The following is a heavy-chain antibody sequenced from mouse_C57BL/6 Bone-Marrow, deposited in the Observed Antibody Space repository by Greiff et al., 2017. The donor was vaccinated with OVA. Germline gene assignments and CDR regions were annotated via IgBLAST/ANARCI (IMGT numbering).Heavy chain of an antibody. V-gene: IGHV1-64*01. CDR1: GYTFTSYW. CDR3: ARYGLGYYHY. CDR2: IHPNSGST. D-gene: IGHD1-1*01. J-gene: IGHJ3*01. Sequence: QVQLQQPGAELVKPGASVKLSCKASGYTFTSYWMHWVKQRPGQGLEWIGMIHPNSGSTKYNENFKSKATLTVDKSSSTAYMQLSSLTSEDSAVYYCARYGLGYYHYWGQGTLVTVSA.